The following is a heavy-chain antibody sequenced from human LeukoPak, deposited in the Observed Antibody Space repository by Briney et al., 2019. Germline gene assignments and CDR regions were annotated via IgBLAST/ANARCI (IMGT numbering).Heavy chain of an antibody. CDR1: GFTFNRYG. J-gene: IGHJ6*04. CDR2: ISASGANR. V-gene: IGHV3-21*01. CDR3: AELGITMIGGV. Sequence: GGSLRLSCAASGFTFNRYGMSWVRQAPGKGLEWVSGISASGANRYYADSVKGRFTISRDNAKNSLYLQMNSLRAEDTAVYYCAELGITMIGGVWGKGTTVTISS. D-gene: IGHD3-10*02.